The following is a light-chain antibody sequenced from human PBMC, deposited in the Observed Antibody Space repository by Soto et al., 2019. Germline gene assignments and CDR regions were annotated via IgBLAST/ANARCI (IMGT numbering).Light chain of an antibody. CDR1: QSVSSSY. CDR2: GAS. CDR3: QQYGSSPPYT. J-gene: IGKJ2*01. V-gene: IGKV3-20*01. Sequence: EIVLTQSPGTLSLSPGERATLSCRASQSVSSSYLAWYQQKPGQAPRLLIYGASSRATGIPDRFSGSGSGTDVALTISRLEPEDFAVYSCQQYGSSPPYTFGQGTKLEIK.